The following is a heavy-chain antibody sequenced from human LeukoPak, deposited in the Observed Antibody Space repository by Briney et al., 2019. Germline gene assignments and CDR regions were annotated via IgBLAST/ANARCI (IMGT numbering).Heavy chain of an antibody. J-gene: IGHJ3*02. CDR3: ARVRSPYYYDSSGYYFQAFDI. CDR1: GGTLSSYA. CDR2: IIPIFGTA. Sequence: GASVKVSCKASGGTLSSYAISWVRQAPGQGLEWMGGIIPIFGTANYAQKFQGRVTITTDESTSTAYMELSSLRSEDTAVYYCARVRSPYYYDSSGYYFQAFDIWGQGTMVTVSS. V-gene: IGHV1-69*05. D-gene: IGHD3-22*01.